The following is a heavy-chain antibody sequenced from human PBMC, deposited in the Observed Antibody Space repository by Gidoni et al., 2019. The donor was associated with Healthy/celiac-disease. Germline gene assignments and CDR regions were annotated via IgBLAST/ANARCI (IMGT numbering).Heavy chain of an antibody. CDR2: INHSGST. CDR1: GGSFSGYY. V-gene: IGHV4-34*01. Sequence: QVQLQQWGAGLLKPSETLSLTCAVYGGSFSGYYWSWIRQPPGKGLEWIGEINHSGSTNYNPSLKSRVTISVDTPKNQFSLKLSSVTAADTAVYYCARVVIAAAGTRINWFDPWGQGTLVTVSS. D-gene: IGHD6-13*01. CDR3: ARVVIAAAGTRINWFDP. J-gene: IGHJ5*02.